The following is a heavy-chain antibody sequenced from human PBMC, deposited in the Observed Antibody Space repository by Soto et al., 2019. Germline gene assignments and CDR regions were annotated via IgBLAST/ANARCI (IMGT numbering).Heavy chain of an antibody. CDR2: ITYDGSKK. CDR1: GFTFSSYA. V-gene: IGHV3-30-3*01. J-gene: IGHJ4*02. CDR3: ARGGWRRHFDL. Sequence: QVQLVESGGGVVQPGRSLRLSCAASGFTFSSYALHWVRQAPGKGLEWVAVITYDGSKKYYADSVKGRFTISRDNSKNTRYLQMNSLRAEDTSVYYCARGGWRRHFDLWGQGTLFTVSS.